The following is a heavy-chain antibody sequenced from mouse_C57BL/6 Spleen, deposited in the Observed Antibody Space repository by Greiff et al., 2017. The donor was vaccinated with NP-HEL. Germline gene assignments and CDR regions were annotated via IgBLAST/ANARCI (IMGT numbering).Heavy chain of an antibody. D-gene: IGHD1-1*01. CDR1: GFNIKDYY. J-gene: IGHJ1*03. Sequence: EVQGVESGAELVKPGASVKLSCTASGFNIKDYYMHWVKQRTEQGLEWIGRIDPEDGETKYAPKFQGKATITADTSSNTAYLQLSSLTSEDTAVYYCAYYYGSSYGYFDVWGTGTTVTVSS. CDR2: IDPEDGET. CDR3: AYYYGSSYGYFDV. V-gene: IGHV14-2*01.